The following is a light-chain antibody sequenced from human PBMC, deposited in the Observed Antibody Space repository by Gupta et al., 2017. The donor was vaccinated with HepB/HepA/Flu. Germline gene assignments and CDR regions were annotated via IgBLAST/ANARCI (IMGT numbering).Light chain of an antibody. CDR1: QSVSSSY. Sequence: EIVLTQSPGTLSLSPGERATLSCRASQSVSSSYLAWYQQKPGQAPRLLIYGASSRATGIPDRFSGSGSGTDFTLTISRLEPEDFAVYYCQQEGRSPLTFGGGTKVEIK. CDR2: GAS. J-gene: IGKJ4*01. V-gene: IGKV3-20*01. CDR3: QQEGRSPLT.